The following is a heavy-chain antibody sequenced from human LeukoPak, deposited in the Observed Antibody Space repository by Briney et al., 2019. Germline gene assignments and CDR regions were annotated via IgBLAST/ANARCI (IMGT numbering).Heavy chain of an antibody. CDR1: GFSFSTYA. J-gene: IGHJ4*02. Sequence: PGGSLRLSCAASGFSFSTYAMSWVRQAPGKGLEWVSAISNSGGSTYYADSVKGRFTISRDFSKNALYLQMNSLRAEDTVVYYCAKTTVVAGATAVRWYFDYWGQGTLVTVSS. V-gene: IGHV3-23*01. CDR2: ISNSGGST. CDR3: AKTTVVAGATAVRWYFDY. D-gene: IGHD2-2*01.